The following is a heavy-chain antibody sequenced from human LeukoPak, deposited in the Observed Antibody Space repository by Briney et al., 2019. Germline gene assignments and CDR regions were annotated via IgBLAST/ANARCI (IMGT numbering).Heavy chain of an antibody. Sequence: LVKVSCKASGGTFSSYAISWVRQAPGQGLEWMGGIIPIFGTANYAQKFQGRVTTTTDESTSTAYMELSSLRSEDTAVYYCATHRVGYCSGGSCSNAFDIWGQGTMVTVSS. V-gene: IGHV1-69*05. CDR2: IIPIFGTA. D-gene: IGHD2-15*01. J-gene: IGHJ3*02. CDR3: ATHRVGYCSGGSCSNAFDI. CDR1: GGTFSSYA.